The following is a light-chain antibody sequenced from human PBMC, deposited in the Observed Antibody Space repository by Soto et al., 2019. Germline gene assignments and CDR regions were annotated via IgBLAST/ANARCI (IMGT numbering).Light chain of an antibody. J-gene: IGKJ2*01. Sequence: EIVLTQSPGTLSLSPGERATLSCRASQSVSSAYLAWYQQKPGQAPRLLIYGASSRATGIPDRFSGSGSGTDFTLTISRLEREDFAVYYCQQYGTSHPEYTFGQGTKLEIK. CDR3: QQYGTSHPEYT. CDR2: GAS. V-gene: IGKV3-20*01. CDR1: QSVSSAY.